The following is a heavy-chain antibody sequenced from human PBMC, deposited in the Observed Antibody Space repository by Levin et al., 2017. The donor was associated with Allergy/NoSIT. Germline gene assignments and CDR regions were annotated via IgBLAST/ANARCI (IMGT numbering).Heavy chain of an antibody. V-gene: IGHV4-39*02. CDR2: IYYSGST. J-gene: IGHJ4*02. CDR1: GGSISSSSYY. D-gene: IGHD6-25*01. Sequence: SETLSLTCTVSGGSISSSSYYWGWIRQPPGKGLEWIGSIYYSGSTYYNPSLKSRVTISVDTSKNQFSLKLSSVTAADTAVYYCARDSGDYWGQGTLVTVSS. CDR3: ARDSGDY.